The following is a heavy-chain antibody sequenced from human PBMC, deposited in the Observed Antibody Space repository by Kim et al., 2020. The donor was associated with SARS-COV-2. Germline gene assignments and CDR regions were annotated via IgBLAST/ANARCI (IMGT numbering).Heavy chain of an antibody. D-gene: IGHD1-1*01. V-gene: IGHV3-7*01. CDR2: SEK. J-gene: IGHJ4*02. Sequence: SEKYYVDSVKGRFTISRDNAKNSLYLQMNSLRAEDTAVYYCARAGGRRDYWGQGTLVTVSS. CDR3: ARAGGRRDY.